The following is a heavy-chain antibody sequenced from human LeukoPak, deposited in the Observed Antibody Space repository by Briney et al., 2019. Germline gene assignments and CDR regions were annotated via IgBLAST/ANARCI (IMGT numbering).Heavy chain of an antibody. J-gene: IGHJ4*02. CDR2: IISKTGGGTT. CDR1: EFAFSDAW. CDR3: AKYSSGSFDY. D-gene: IGHD6-19*01. Sequence: GGSLRLSCAASEFAFSDAWTNWVRQAPGKGLEWVGRIISKTGGGTTDYAAPVKGRFTISRDDSKNTLFLQMSSLKTEDTAVYYCAKYSSGSFDYWGQGTLVTVSS. V-gene: IGHV3-15*01.